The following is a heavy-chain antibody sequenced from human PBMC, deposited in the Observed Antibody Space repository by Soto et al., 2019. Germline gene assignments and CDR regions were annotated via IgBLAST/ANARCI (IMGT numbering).Heavy chain of an antibody. CDR2: ISSSGST. CDR3: ARGEPLDY. J-gene: IGHJ4*02. Sequence: QVQLQASGPGLAKPSETLCLTCTVSGGSISSYYWSWVRQPPGKGLEWIGYISSSGSTNYNPSLKSRPTILVDTSKNSNSLTPSSVTTADTAVDYWARGEPLDYWGQGTLVTVSS. V-gene: IGHV4-59*01. CDR1: GGSISSYY.